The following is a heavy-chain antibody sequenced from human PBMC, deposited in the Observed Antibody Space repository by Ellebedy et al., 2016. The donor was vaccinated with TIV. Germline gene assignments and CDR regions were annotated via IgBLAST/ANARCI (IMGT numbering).Heavy chain of an antibody. CDR1: GYSFTSYW. J-gene: IGHJ4*02. CDR3: ARHMNTAMTNDY. CDR2: IYPGDSYT. D-gene: IGHD5-18*01. V-gene: IGHV5-51*01. Sequence: GESLKISCKGSGYSFTSYWIGWVRQMPGKGLEWMGIIYPGDSYTKYSPSFQGHVTISADKFNSTAHLQWSSLKASDTAMYYCARHMNTAMTNDYWGQGTLVTVSS.